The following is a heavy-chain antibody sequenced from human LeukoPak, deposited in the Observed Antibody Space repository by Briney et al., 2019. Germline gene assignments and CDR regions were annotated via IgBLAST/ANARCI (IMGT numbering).Heavy chain of an antibody. D-gene: IGHD1-26*01. J-gene: IGHJ4*02. CDR1: QFTFSNYG. CDR2: IKNDGRRT. V-gene: IGHV3-30*02. CDR3: AKDWKCATGSPEGSPGD. Sequence: GGSLRLSCAASQFTFSNYGIHWVRQAPGKGLEWVSFIKNDGRRTYYADSVKGRFTISRDNSKNTMYLQMNSLRAEDTAMYYCAKDWKCATGSPEGSPGDWGQGTLVTVSS.